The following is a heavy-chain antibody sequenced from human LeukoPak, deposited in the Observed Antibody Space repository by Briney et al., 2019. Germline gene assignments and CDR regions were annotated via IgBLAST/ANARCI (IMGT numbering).Heavy chain of an antibody. CDR2: MNPNSGNT. D-gene: IGHD6-19*01. J-gene: IGHJ1*01. CDR1: GYTFSSYD. V-gene: IGHV1-8*01. CDR3: ARRVGSGWPVQH. Sequence: ASVKVSCKASGYTFSSYDINWVRQATGQGLEWMGWMNPNSGNTGYAQKFQGRHNMTRNTSIDTAYMELSSLRSDDTAVYYCARRVGSGWPVQHWGQGTLVTVSS.